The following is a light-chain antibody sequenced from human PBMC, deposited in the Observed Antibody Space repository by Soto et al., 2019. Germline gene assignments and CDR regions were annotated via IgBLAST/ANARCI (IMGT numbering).Light chain of an antibody. Sequence: DVVMTQSPVSLPVTLGQPASISCRSSQSLVSSDGNTYLNWFQQRPGQSPRRLIYRVSNRDSGVPERFSGSVSGSDFTLKISRVEAEDVGVYYCMQGTHWPRTFGQGTRVEIK. CDR2: RVS. V-gene: IGKV2-30*01. CDR1: QSLVSSDGNTY. CDR3: MQGTHWPRT. J-gene: IGKJ1*01.